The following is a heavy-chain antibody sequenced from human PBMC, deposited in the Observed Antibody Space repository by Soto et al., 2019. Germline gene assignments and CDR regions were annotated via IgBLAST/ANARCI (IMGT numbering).Heavy chain of an antibody. CDR3: VKNSGWFNT. CDR2: ILDTGTTV. CDR1: GFSFSSPD. V-gene: IGHV3-23*01. J-gene: IGHJ5*02. Sequence: EFQVLESGGGWVQPGGSLRLSCAASGFSFSSPDMSWVRQAPGKGLEWVSTILDTGTTVFYADSMKGRFTVSRDNSHNTLSVQMNNLRADDTAVYYCVKNSGWFNTWGQGTLVAVSS. D-gene: IGHD3-10*01.